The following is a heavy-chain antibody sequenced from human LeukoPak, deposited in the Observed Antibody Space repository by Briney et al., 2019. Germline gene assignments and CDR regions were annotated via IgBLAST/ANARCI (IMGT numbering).Heavy chain of an antibody. D-gene: IGHD2-21*02. CDR3: ARHGGYCGGDCHDAFDI. V-gene: IGHV3-74*01. CDR1: GSTFSSYW. J-gene: IGHJ3*02. Sequence: GGSLRLSCAASGSTFSSYWMHWVRQAPGKGLVWVSRINSDGSSTSYADSVKGRFTISRDNAKNTLYLQMNSLRAEDTAVYYCARHGGYCGGDCHDAFDIWGQGTMVTVSS. CDR2: INSDGSST.